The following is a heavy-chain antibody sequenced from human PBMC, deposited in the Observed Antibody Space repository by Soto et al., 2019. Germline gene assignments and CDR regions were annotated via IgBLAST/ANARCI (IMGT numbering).Heavy chain of an antibody. CDR2: IWYDGSNK. D-gene: IGHD3-22*01. V-gene: IGHV3-33*01. J-gene: IGHJ4*02. Sequence: QVQLVESGGGVVQPGRSLRLSCAASGFTFSSYGMHWVRQAPGKGLEWVAVIWYDGSNKYYADSVKGRFTISRDNSKNTLYLQMNSLRAEDTAVYYCAREYYYDSSGALRSYFDYWGQGTLVTVSS. CDR3: AREYYYDSSGALRSYFDY. CDR1: GFTFSSYG.